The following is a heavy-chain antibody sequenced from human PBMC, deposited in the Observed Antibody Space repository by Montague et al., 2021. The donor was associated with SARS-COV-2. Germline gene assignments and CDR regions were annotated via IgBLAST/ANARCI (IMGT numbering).Heavy chain of an antibody. CDR2: IDWDDDK. Sequence: PALVKPTQTLTLTCTFSGFSLSTSGMCVSWIRQPPGKALEWLARIDWDDDKYYSTSLKTRLTISKDTSKNQVVLTMTNMDPVDTATYYRARRTYDILTGYYYGMDVWGQGTTVTVSS. CDR3: ARRTYDILTGYYYGMDV. V-gene: IGHV2-70*11. CDR1: GFSLSTSGMC. D-gene: IGHD3-9*01. J-gene: IGHJ6*02.